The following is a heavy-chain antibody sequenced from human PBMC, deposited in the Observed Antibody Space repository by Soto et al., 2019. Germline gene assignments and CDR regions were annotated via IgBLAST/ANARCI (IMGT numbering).Heavy chain of an antibody. V-gene: IGHV1-18*01. Sequence: GAPVEVSCKASGYTFSRYDIKWVRQAPGPALEWMAWISGHSGITNYAPRLQDRVTMTTDTSTSTAYMELRSLRSDDTAIFYCARDDASRSRARAFDLWGQGTMVTVSS. CDR2: ISGHSGIT. D-gene: IGHD6-13*01. CDR3: ARDDASRSRARAFDL. CDR1: GYTFSRYD. J-gene: IGHJ3*01.